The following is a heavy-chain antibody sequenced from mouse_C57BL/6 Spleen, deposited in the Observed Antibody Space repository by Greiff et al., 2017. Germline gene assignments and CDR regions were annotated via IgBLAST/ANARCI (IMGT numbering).Heavy chain of an antibody. D-gene: IGHD2-4*01. Sequence: VQLKQSGPELVKPGASVKISCKASGYTFTDYYMNWVKQSHGKSLEWIGDINPNNGGTSYNQKFKGKATLTVDKSSSTAYMELRSLTSEDSAVYYCARGGLRRPNAMDYWGQGTSVTVSS. CDR1: GYTFTDYY. V-gene: IGHV1-26*01. CDR2: INPNNGGT. CDR3: ARGGLRRPNAMDY. J-gene: IGHJ4*01.